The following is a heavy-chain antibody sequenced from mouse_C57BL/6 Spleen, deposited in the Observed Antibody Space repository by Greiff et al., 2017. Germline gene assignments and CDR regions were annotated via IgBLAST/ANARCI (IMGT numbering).Heavy chain of an antibody. D-gene: IGHD1-1*01. Sequence: QVQLQQPGAELVRPGSSVKLSCKASGYTFTSYWMDWVKQRPGQGLEWIGNIYPSDSETHYNQKFKDKATLTVDKSSSTAYMQLSSLTSEDSAVYYCARYLITTVVATTPTRYFDVWGTGTTVTVSS. CDR2: IYPSDSET. CDR1: GYTFTSYW. J-gene: IGHJ1*03. CDR3: ARYLITTVVATTPTRYFDV. V-gene: IGHV1-61*01.